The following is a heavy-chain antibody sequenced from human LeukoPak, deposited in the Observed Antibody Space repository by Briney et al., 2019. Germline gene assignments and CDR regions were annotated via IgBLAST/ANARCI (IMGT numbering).Heavy chain of an antibody. CDR1: GGTFSSYA. CDR3: ASQPGYDYVWGSYRYTTSGFDY. CDR2: IIPIFGTA. D-gene: IGHD3-16*02. J-gene: IGHJ4*02. Sequence: GASVKVSCKASGGTFSSYAISWVRQAPGQGLEWMGGIIPIFGTANYAQKFQGRVTITADESTSTAYMELSSLRSEDTAVYYCASQPGYDYVWGSYRYTTSGFDYWGLGTLVTVSS. V-gene: IGHV1-69*13.